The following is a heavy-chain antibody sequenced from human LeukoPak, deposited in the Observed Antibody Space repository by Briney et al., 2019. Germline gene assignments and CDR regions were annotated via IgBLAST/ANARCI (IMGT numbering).Heavy chain of an antibody. CDR3: ARGNGPPQELNWFDP. V-gene: IGHV4-31*03. CDR2: IYYSGST. D-gene: IGHD1-26*01. Sequence: SETQSLTCTVSGGSISGGGYYWSWIRQHPGKGLEWIGYIYYSGSTYYNPSLKSRVTISVDTSKNQFSLKLSSVTAADTAVYYCARGNGPPQELNWFDPWGQGTLVTVSS. J-gene: IGHJ5*02. CDR1: GGSISGGGYY.